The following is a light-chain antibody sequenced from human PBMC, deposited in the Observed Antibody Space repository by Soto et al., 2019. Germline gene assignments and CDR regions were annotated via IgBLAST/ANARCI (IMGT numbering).Light chain of an antibody. CDR1: QSVSSY. J-gene: IGKJ1*01. Sequence: EIVLTQSPATLSLSPGERATLSCRASQSVSSYLAWYQRKPGQAPRLLIYDASNRATGIPARFSGSGSGTDFTLTISSLDPEDFAVYYCQQRSNWITFGQGTKVEIK. V-gene: IGKV3-11*01. CDR3: QQRSNWIT. CDR2: DAS.